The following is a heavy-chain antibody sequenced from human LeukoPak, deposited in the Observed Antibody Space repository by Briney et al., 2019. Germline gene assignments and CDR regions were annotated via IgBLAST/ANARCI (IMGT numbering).Heavy chain of an antibody. CDR3: ARTTYYDFWSGHYKPHNWFDP. J-gene: IGHJ5*02. CDR1: GGTFSSYA. D-gene: IGHD3-3*01. CDR2: IIPIFGTA. V-gene: IGHV1-69*01. Sequence: SVKVSCKASGGTFSSYAISWVRQAPGQGLEWMGGIIPIFGTANYAQKFQGRVTITADESTSTAYMELSSLRSEDTAVYYCARTTYYDFWSGHYKPHNWFDPWGQGTLVTVSS.